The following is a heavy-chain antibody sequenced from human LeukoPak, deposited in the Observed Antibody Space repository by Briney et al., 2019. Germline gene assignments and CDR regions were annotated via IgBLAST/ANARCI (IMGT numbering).Heavy chain of an antibody. D-gene: IGHD6-13*01. V-gene: IGHV4-59*01. Sequence: SETLSLTCTVSGGSISSYYWSWIRQPPGKGLEWIGYIYYSGSTNYNPSLKSRVTISVDTSKNQFSLKLNSVTAADTAVYYCAAARGAASTPFDYWGQGTLVTVSS. CDR2: IYYSGST. CDR3: AAARGAASTPFDY. J-gene: IGHJ4*02. CDR1: GGSISSYY.